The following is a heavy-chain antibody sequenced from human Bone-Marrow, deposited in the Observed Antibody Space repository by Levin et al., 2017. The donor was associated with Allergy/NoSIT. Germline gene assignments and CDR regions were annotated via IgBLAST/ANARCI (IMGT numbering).Heavy chain of an antibody. CDR2: IDGSGTTI. CDR3: ARDGYRYGLQPFDL. Sequence: PGGSLRLSCAASGFTFNRYAMNWVRQAPGKGLEWVSYIDGSGTTIYYAESVKGRFTISRDNAENSLYLQLHSLRVEDTALYYCARDGYRYGLQPFDLWGQGTLVTVSS. CDR1: GFTFNRYA. D-gene: IGHD5-18*01. J-gene: IGHJ4*02. V-gene: IGHV3-48*01.